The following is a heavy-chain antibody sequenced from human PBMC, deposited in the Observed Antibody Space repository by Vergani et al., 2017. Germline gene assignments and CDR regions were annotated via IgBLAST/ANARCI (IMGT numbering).Heavy chain of an antibody. Sequence: QLQLQESGPGLVKPSETLSLTCTVSGVSIGSNSYYWGWIRQPPGKGLEWIGTIYYTGTTYYNEAHKSRLTISVDKSKNQFSLNLTSVTAADTAVYYCTRHGRSGWAGYFQHWGQGTLVTASS. CDR3: TRHGRSGWAGYFQH. D-gene: IGHD6-19*01. CDR1: GVSIGSNSYY. J-gene: IGHJ1*01. CDR2: IYYTGTT. V-gene: IGHV4-39*01.